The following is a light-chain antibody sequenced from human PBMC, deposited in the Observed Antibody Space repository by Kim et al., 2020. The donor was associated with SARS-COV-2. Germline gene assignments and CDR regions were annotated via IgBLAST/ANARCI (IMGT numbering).Light chain of an antibody. V-gene: IGKV1-39*01. CDR2: SAS. CDR3: QQSDTVPYT. CDR1: QSITKY. J-gene: IGKJ2*01. Sequence: DIQMTQSPSSLSASVGDTVTITCRASQSITKYLNWYQHKPGKAPKLLIYSASSLHTGVPPRFSGSGSGTDFTLTIGGLQPEDFGTYCCQQSDTVPYTFGQGTKLEI.